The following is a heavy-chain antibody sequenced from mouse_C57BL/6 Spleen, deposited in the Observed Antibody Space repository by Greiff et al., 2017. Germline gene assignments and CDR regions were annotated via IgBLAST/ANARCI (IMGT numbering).Heavy chain of an antibody. Sequence: QVQLQQSGAELVKPGASVKLSCKASGYTFTSYWMHWVKQRPGQGLEWIGMIHPNSGSTNYNEKFKSKATLTVDKSSSTAYMQLSSLTSEDSAVYYCAREAVYYGSFFDYWGQGTTLTVSS. J-gene: IGHJ2*01. D-gene: IGHD1-1*01. CDR2: IHPNSGST. CDR1: GYTFTSYW. CDR3: AREAVYYGSFFDY. V-gene: IGHV1-64*01.